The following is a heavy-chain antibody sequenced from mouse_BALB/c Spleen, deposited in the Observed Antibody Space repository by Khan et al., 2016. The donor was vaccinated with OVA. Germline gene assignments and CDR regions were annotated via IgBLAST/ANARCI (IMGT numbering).Heavy chain of an antibody. D-gene: IGHD4-1*01. CDR3: ARGNWQSYYFDY. CDR1: GYIFTNYV. Sequence: VQLKESGPELVKPGASVKMSCKASGYIFTNYVLHWVKQKPGQGLEWIGYINPYNGGTKYNEKFKGKATLASDKSSITSFMELSSLTSEDSAVYYCARGNWQSYYFDYWGQGTTLIFSS. CDR2: INPYNGGT. V-gene: IGHV1S136*01. J-gene: IGHJ2*01.